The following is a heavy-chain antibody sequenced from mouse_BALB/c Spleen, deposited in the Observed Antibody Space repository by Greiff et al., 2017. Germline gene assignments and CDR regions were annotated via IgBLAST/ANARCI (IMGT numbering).Heavy chain of an antibody. V-gene: IGHV5-6-3*01. Sequence: DVMLVESGGGLVQPGGSLKLSCAASGFTFSSYGMSWVRQTPDKRLELVATINSNGGSTYYPDSVKGRFTISRDNAKNTLYLQMSSLKSEDTAMYYCAREGRYDYDDYYAMDYWGQGTSVTVSS. CDR2: INSNGGST. D-gene: IGHD2-4*01. CDR1: GFTFSSYG. J-gene: IGHJ4*01. CDR3: AREGRYDYDDYYAMDY.